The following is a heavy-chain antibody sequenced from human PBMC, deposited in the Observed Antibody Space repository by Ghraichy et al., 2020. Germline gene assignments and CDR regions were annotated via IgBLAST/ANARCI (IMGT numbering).Heavy chain of an antibody. CDR1: GFTLSDNY. J-gene: IGHJ4*02. CDR3: ARDRVLTGYSYTYYFDY. Sequence: GGSLRLSCAASGFTLSDNYVSWIRQAPGKGLEWVSYISSSSTYTTYADSVKGRFTISRDNAKNSVYLQMNSLRAEDTGIYYCARDRVLTGYSYTYYFDYWGQGTLVTVSS. CDR2: ISSSSTYT. V-gene: IGHV3-11*06. D-gene: IGHD3-9*01.